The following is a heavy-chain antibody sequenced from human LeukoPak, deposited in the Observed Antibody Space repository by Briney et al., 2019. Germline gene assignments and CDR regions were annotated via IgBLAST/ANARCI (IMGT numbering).Heavy chain of an antibody. CDR2: INTNTGNP. D-gene: IGHD3-3*01. CDR3: AKEHYDFWSGYYRNYYYYYYMDV. V-gene: IGHV7-4-1*02. CDR1: GYTFTSYA. Sequence: ASVKVSCKASGYTFTSYAMNWVRQAPGQGLEWMGWINTNTGNPTYAQGFTGRFVFSLDTSVSTAYLQISSLKAEDTAVYYCAKEHYDFWSGYYRNYYYYYYMDVWGKGTTVTVSS. J-gene: IGHJ6*03.